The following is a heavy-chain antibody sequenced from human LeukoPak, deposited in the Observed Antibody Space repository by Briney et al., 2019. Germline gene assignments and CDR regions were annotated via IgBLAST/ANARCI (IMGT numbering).Heavy chain of an antibody. D-gene: IGHD6-13*01. V-gene: IGHV3-7*01. CDR2: IKQDGSEK. CDR1: GFTFSHYS. Sequence: GGSLRLSCVASGFTFSHYSMNWVRQAPGKGLEWVANIKQDGSEKYYVDSVKGRFTISRDNAKNSLYLQMNSLRAEDTAVYYCARPLDSSNNYFDYWGQGTLVTVSA. J-gene: IGHJ4*02. CDR3: ARPLDSSNNYFDY.